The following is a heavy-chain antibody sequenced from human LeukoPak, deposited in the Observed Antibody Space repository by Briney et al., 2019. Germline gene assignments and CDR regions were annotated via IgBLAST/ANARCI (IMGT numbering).Heavy chain of an antibody. CDR3: ARLAVADPPYYYYYMDV. CDR2: ISAYNGNT. D-gene: IGHD6-19*01. V-gene: IGHV1-18*01. Sequence: ASEKVSCKASGYTFTSYGISWVRQAPGQGLEWMGWISAYNGNTNYAQELQGRVTMTTDTSTSTAYMELRSLRSDDTAVYYCARLAVADPPYYYYYMDVWGKGTTVTVSS. CDR1: GYTFTSYG. J-gene: IGHJ6*03.